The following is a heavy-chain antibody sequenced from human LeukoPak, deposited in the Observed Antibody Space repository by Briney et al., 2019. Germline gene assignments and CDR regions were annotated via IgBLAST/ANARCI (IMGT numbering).Heavy chain of an antibody. CDR1: GYTFTSYD. V-gene: IGHV1-8*01. Sequence: ASVKVSCKASGYTFTSYDINWVRQATGQGLEWMGWMNPKSGNTGYAQKFQGRVMMTRNTSISTAYMELSRLRSDDTAVYYCARGKVEMATIENFDYWGQGTLVTVSS. D-gene: IGHD5-24*01. J-gene: IGHJ4*02. CDR3: ARGKVEMATIENFDY. CDR2: MNPKSGNT.